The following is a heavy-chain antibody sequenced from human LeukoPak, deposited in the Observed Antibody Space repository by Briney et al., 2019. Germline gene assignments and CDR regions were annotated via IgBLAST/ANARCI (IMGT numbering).Heavy chain of an antibody. V-gene: IGHV4-31*03. Sequence: SETLSLTCTVSGGSISSGGYYWGWIRQHPGKGLEWIGYIYYSGSTYYNPSLKSRVTISVDTSKNQFSLKLSSVTAADTAVYYCARAELVVPAAIDYWGQGTLVTVSS. CDR3: ARAELVVPAAIDY. CDR1: GGSISSGGYY. CDR2: IYYSGST. J-gene: IGHJ4*02. D-gene: IGHD2-2*01.